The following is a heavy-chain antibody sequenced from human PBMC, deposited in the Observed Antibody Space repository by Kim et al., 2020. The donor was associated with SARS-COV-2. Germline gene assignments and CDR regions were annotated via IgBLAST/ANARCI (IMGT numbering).Heavy chain of an antibody. CDR1: GGTLSTFG. J-gene: IGHJ6*02. V-gene: IGHV1-69*13. D-gene: IGHD3-3*01. Sequence: SVKVSCKASGGTLSTFGISWVRQAPGQGLEWMGGIIPVLGTTHYVQKYTTKYAQKFQGRVTITADASASTAYMEVSSLRADDTAVYYCARDTIFGVAVVFYGMDVWGQGTTVTVSS. CDR2: IIPVLGTTHYVQKYTT. CDR3: ARDTIFGVAVVFYGMDV.